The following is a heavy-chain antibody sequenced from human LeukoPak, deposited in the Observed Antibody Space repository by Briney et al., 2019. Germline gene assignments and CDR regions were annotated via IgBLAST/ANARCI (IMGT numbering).Heavy chain of an antibody. V-gene: IGHV4-59*08. CDR2: INNNGRI. CDR3: ARGAGWYDY. J-gene: IGHJ4*02. Sequence: PSETLSLTCTVSGASISSNYWSWIRQSHGKEMEWIAYINNNGRINYNPSLKSRVTISADTSKNQFSLNVRSVTAADTAVYYCARGAGWYDYWGQGTQVTVFS. CDR1: GASISSNY. D-gene: IGHD6-19*01.